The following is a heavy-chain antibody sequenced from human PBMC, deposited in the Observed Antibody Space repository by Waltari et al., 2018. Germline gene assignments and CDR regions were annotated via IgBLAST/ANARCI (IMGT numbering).Heavy chain of an antibody. CDR2: ISGSGGST. CDR1: GFTFSSYA. J-gene: IGHJ4*02. CDR3: AKGGITMIVG. D-gene: IGHD3-22*01. V-gene: IGHV3-23*01. Sequence: EVQLLESGGGLVQPGGSLRLSCAASGFTFSSYAMSWVRQAPGKGLEWVSAISGSGGSTYDADSGKGRCTIDREKSKNTRYLKMNRLRAEDKAVYYCAKGGITMIVGGGQGTLVTVSS.